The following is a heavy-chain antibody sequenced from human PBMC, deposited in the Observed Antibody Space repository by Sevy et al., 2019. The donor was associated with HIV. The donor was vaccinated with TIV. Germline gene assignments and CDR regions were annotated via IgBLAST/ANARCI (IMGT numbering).Heavy chain of an antibody. J-gene: IGHJ6*02. V-gene: IGHV3-7*01. CDR3: AKSYFGSGTSYGMDL. Sequence: GGSLRLSCAVSGFTFRNFWMSWVRQAPGKGLEWVANIRQDGSEKYYVDSVRGRFTISRDNAKNYLFLQLNSLRADETAIYYCAKSYFGSGTSYGMDLWGRGTTVTVSS. CDR1: GFTFRNFW. D-gene: IGHD3-10*01. CDR2: IRQDGSEK.